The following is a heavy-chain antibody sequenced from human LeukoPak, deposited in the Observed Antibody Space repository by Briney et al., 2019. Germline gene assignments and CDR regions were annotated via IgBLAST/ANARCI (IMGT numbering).Heavy chain of an antibody. CDR2: ISGGGGNT. V-gene: IGHV3-23*01. CDR1: KFAFSSYA. CDR3: GKNRYSGSLSPFDI. J-gene: IGHJ3*02. D-gene: IGHD1-26*01. Sequence: GGSLRLSCAASKFAFSSYAMSWVRQAPGKGLERVSAISGGGGNTYYADSVKGRFTISRDNSKNTLYLQMNSLRAEDTAVYYCGKNRYSGSLSPFDIWGQGTMVTVSS.